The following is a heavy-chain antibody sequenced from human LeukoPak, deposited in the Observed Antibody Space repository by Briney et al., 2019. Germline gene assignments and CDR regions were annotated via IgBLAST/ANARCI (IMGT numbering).Heavy chain of an antibody. CDR1: GFTFSSYA. D-gene: IGHD6-19*01. Sequence: PGGSLRLSCAASGFTFSSYAMSWVRQAPGKGLEWVSAISGSGGSTYYADSVKGRFTISRDNSKNTLYLQMNSLRAEDTAVYYCARDGSAWYNPFDYWGQGTLVTVSS. CDR2: ISGSGGST. CDR3: ARDGSAWYNPFDY. V-gene: IGHV3-23*01. J-gene: IGHJ4*02.